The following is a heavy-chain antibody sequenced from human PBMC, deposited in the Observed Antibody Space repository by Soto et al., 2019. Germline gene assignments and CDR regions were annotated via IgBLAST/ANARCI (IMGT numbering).Heavy chain of an antibody. D-gene: IGHD2-2*02. CDR1: GFTFSSYA. CDR3: AKSQAGYCSSTSCYREIPFDY. Sequence: LRLSCAASGFTFSSYAMSWVRQAPGKGLEWVSAISGSGGSTYYADSVKGRFTISRDNSKNTLYLQMNSLRAEDTAVYYCAKSQAGYCSSTSCYREIPFDYWGQGTLVTVSS. J-gene: IGHJ4*02. CDR2: ISGSGGST. V-gene: IGHV3-23*01.